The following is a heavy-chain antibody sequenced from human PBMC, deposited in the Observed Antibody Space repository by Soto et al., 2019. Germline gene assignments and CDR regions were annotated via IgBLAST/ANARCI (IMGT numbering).Heavy chain of an antibody. CDR1: GFTFSNCA. J-gene: IGHJ4*02. V-gene: IGHV3-23*01. CDR2: ISSRGGST. CDR3: AKAGPTVDGSSNWYEDSYDY. D-gene: IGHD6-13*01. Sequence: GGSLRLSCAASGFTFSNCAMSWVRQAPGKGLEWVSGISSRGGSTYNADSVRGRFTISRDNSKNTLYLQMNSLRAEDTAVYYCAKAGPTVDGSSNWYEDSYDYWGQGTLVTVSS.